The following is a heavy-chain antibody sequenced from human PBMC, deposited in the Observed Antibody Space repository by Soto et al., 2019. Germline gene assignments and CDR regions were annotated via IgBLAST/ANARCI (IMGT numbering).Heavy chain of an antibody. CDR2: ISNSGTTI. Sequence: GGSLRLSCAASGSTFSDFYMTWIRQAPGKGLEWLSYISNSGTTIYYSDSVKGRFTISRDNAKKSLYLQMNSLRAEDTAIYYCARANYDILTGYSDYWGQGTLVTVSS. V-gene: IGHV3-11*01. CDR1: GSTFSDFY. J-gene: IGHJ4*02. D-gene: IGHD3-9*01. CDR3: ARANYDILTGYSDY.